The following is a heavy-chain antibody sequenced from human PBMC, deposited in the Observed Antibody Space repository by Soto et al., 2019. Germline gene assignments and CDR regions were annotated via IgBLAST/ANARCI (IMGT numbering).Heavy chain of an antibody. D-gene: IGHD5-18*01. CDR3: ATESGSTYGYFDH. CDR2: ISNSGST. V-gene: IGHV4-30-4*01. CDR1: GGSVTSDEDY. Sequence: SETLSLTCTVSGGSVTSDEDYWTWIRQSPGKGLEWIGYISNSGSTGYNPSLKTRLSMSVDGSKNQFTLRLTSVTAADTAVYFCATESGSTYGYFDHWGQGTQVTVS. J-gene: IGHJ4*02.